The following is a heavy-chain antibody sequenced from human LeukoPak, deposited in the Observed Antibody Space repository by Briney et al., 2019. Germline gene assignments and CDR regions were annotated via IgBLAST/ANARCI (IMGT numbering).Heavy chain of an antibody. J-gene: IGHJ6*02. D-gene: IGHD6-19*01. CDR3: ARAEVAVAGYNYYYYGMDV. CDR1: GFTFSDYY. Sequence: GGSLRLSCAASGFTFSDYYMSWIRQAPGKGLEWVSYISSSSSYTNYAGSVKGRFTISRDNAKNSLYLQMNSLRAEDTAVYYCARAEVAVAGYNYYYYGMDVWGQGTTVTVSS. V-gene: IGHV3-11*06. CDR2: ISSSSSYT.